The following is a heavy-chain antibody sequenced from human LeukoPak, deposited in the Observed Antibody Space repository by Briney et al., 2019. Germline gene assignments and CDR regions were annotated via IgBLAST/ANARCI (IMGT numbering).Heavy chain of an antibody. CDR3: ARDSHKYYYDSNTDY. V-gene: IGHV3-7*01. Sequence: VGSLRLSCAASGFTFSSYWMSWVRQAPGKGLEWVANIKQDGSEKYYVDSVKGRFTISRDNAKNSLYLQMNSLRAEDTAVYYCARDSHKYYYDSNTDYWGQGTLVTVSS. CDR2: IKQDGSEK. CDR1: GFTFSSYW. D-gene: IGHD3-22*01. J-gene: IGHJ4*02.